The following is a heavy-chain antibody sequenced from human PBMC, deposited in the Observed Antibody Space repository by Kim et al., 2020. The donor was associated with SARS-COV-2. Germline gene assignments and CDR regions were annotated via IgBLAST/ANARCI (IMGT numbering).Heavy chain of an antibody. Sequence: SVKVSCKASGGTFSSYAISWVRQAPGQGLEWMGGIIPIFGTANYAQKFQGRVTITADESTSTAYMELSSLRSEDTAVYYCARAAGYSYSSSWSNWFDPWGQGTLVTVSS. D-gene: IGHD6-13*01. V-gene: IGHV1-69*13. CDR1: GGTFSSYA. CDR3: ARAAGYSYSSSWSNWFDP. J-gene: IGHJ5*02. CDR2: IIPIFGTA.